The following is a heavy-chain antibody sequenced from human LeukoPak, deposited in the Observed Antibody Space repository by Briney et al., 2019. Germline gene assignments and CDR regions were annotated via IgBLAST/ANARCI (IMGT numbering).Heavy chain of an antibody. J-gene: IGHJ4*02. Sequence: GGSLRLPCAASGFTFSSYAMSWVRQAPGKGLEWVSVISGSGGSTYYADSVKGRFTISRDNSKNTLYLQMNSLRAEDTAVYYCAKDYCGGDCYPYYFDYWGQGTLVTVSS. CDR2: ISGSGGST. CDR1: GFTFSSYA. V-gene: IGHV3-23*01. CDR3: AKDYCGGDCYPYYFDY. D-gene: IGHD2-21*01.